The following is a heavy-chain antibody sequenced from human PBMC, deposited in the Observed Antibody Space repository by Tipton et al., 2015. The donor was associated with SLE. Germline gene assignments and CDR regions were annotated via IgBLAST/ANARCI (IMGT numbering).Heavy chain of an antibody. CDR3: ARDDYGDYALDS. J-gene: IGHJ4*02. Sequence: GSLRLSCAASGFTFSSYEMNWVRQAPGKGLEWISYISSSGGTIYYADSVKGRFTISRDNAKNSLFLQMNSLRVEDTAVYYCARDDYGDYALDSWGQGTLVTVSS. V-gene: IGHV3-48*03. CDR1: GFTFSSYE. D-gene: IGHD4-17*01. CDR2: ISSSGGTI.